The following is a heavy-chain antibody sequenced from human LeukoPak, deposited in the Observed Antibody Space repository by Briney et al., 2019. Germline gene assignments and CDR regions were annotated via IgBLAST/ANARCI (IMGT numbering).Heavy chain of an antibody. Sequence: ASVKVSCKASGGTFNSYAISWVRQAGGQGGEGMGGIIPIFGTENYAKKIQGRDTITTEKATSTAYMELSSLRSEDTAVYYCAREYSSSALGYWGQGTLVTVSS. CDR1: GGTFNSYA. CDR2: IIPIFGTE. V-gene: IGHV1-69*05. CDR3: AREYSSSALGY. J-gene: IGHJ4*02. D-gene: IGHD6-6*01.